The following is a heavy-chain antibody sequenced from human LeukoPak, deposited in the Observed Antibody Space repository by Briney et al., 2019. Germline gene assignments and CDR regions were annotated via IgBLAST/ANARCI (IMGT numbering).Heavy chain of an antibody. CDR3: ARHYSSSWHEDAFDI. CDR2: IYYSGST. CDR1: GGSISSSSYY. V-gene: IGHV4-39*01. Sequence: SETLSLTRTVSGGSISSSSYYCGWIRQPPGKGLGWIGSIYYSGSTYYNPSLKSRVTISVDTSKNQFSLKLSSVTAGDTAVYYCARHYSSSWHEDAFDIWGQGTMVTVSS. J-gene: IGHJ3*02. D-gene: IGHD6-13*01.